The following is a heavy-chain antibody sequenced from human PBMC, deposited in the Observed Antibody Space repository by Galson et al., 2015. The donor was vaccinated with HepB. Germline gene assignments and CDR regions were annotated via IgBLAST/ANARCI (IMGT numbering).Heavy chain of an antibody. CDR1: GYTFTSYD. D-gene: IGHD5-12*01. Sequence: SVKVSCKASGYTFTSYDINWVRQATGQGLEWMGWMNPNSGNTGYAQKFQGRVTMTRNTSISTAYMELSSLRSEDTAVYYCARGLSADIVATIGLRGDYGMDVWGQGTTVTVSS. V-gene: IGHV1-8*01. J-gene: IGHJ6*02. CDR2: MNPNSGNT. CDR3: ARGLSADIVATIGLRGDYGMDV.